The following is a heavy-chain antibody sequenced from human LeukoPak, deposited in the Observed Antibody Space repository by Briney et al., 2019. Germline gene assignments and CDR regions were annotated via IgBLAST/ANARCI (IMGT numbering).Heavy chain of an antibody. J-gene: IGHJ6*03. CDR1: GFTFRSYW. Sequence: PGGSLRLSCAVSGFTFRSYWMSWVRQAPGKGLEWVANIKQDGSEKYYVDSVKGRFTISRDNAKNSLYLQMNSLRAEDTAVYYCARGGSGWPISGYYMDVWGKGTTVTVSS. D-gene: IGHD6-19*01. V-gene: IGHV3-7*01. CDR2: IKQDGSEK. CDR3: ARGGSGWPISGYYMDV.